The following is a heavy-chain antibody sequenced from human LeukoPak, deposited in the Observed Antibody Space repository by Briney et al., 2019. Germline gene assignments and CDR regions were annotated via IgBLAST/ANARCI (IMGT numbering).Heavy chain of an antibody. D-gene: IGHD2-2*01. CDR1: GGTFSSYA. J-gene: IGHJ4*02. CDR3: ARAPQKYCSSTSCYFDY. CDR2: IIPIFGTA. V-gene: IGHV1-69*05. Sequence: GASVKVSCKASGGTFSSYAISWVRQAPGQGLEWMGGIIPIFGTANCAQKFQGRVTITTDKSTSTAYMELSSLRSEDTAVYYCARAPQKYCSSTSCYFDYWGQGTLVTVSS.